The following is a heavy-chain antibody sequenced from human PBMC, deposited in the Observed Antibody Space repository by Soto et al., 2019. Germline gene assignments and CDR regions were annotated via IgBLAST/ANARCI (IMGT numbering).Heavy chain of an antibody. V-gene: IGHV1-69*13. J-gene: IGHJ4*02. CDR2: IIPIFGTA. CDR3: ARGRPNYDIMTGYSGGVFDY. D-gene: IGHD3-9*01. Sequence: SVKVSCKASGGTFSSYAISWVRQAPGQGLEWMGGIIPIFGTANYAQKFQGRVTITADESTSTAYMELSSLRSEDTAVYYCARGRPNYDIMTGYSGGVFDYWGQGTLVTVSS. CDR1: GGTFSSYA.